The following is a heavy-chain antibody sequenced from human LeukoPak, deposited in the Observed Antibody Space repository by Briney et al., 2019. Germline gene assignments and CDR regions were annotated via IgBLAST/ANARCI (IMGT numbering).Heavy chain of an antibody. V-gene: IGHV5-51*01. CDR3: ARRRDLYSGSYYPFDY. CDR2: IYPGDSDA. CDR1: GYSFTNYW. Sequence: GESLKISCKGSGYSFTNYWIGWVRQMPGKGLKWMGIIYPGDSDARYSPSFQGQVTISADKPISTAYLQWSSLKASHTAMYYCARRRDLYSGSYYPFDYWGQGTLVTVSS. D-gene: IGHD1-26*01. J-gene: IGHJ4*02.